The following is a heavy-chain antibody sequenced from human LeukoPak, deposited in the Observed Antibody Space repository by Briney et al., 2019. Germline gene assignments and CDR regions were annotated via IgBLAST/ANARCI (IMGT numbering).Heavy chain of an antibody. Sequence: SETLSLTCTVSGGSISSYYWSWIRQPPGKGLEWLGYIYYSGSTNYNPSLKSRVTISVDTSKNQFSLKLSSVTGADTAVYYCARVNDILTGYSFDYWGQGTLVTVSS. CDR3: ARVNDILTGYSFDY. V-gene: IGHV4-59*01. J-gene: IGHJ4*02. CDR1: GGSISSYY. CDR2: IYYSGST. D-gene: IGHD3-9*01.